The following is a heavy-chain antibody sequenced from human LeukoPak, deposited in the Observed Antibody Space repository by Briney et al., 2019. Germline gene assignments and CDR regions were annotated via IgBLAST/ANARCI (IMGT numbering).Heavy chain of an antibody. Sequence: VVSVKVSCKASGYTFTSYGISWVRQAPGQGLEWMGWISAYNGNTNYAQKLQGRVTMTTDTSTSTAYMELRSLRSDDTAVYYCARDNDYNPLVYWGQGTLVTVSS. CDR3: ARDNDYNPLVY. J-gene: IGHJ4*02. CDR2: ISAYNGNT. D-gene: IGHD1-14*01. CDR1: GYTFTSYG. V-gene: IGHV1-18*01.